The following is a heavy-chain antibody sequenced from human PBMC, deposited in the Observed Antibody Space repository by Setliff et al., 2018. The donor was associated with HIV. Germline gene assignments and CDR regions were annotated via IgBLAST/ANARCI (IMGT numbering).Heavy chain of an antibody. CDR3: TRSLVVTAKLDY. Sequence: SETLSLTCAVYGGSLSGYYWNWIRQSPGKGLEWIGEINHRGNTNYSPSLKNRITISVDTSKNQFSLKLNSVTAADTAVYSCTRSLVVTAKLDYWGQGTLVTVSS. CDR1: GGSLSGYY. D-gene: IGHD2-21*02. J-gene: IGHJ4*02. CDR2: INHRGNT. V-gene: IGHV4-34*01.